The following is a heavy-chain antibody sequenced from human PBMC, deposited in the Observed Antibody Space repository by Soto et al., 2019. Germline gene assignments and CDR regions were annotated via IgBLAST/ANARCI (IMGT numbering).Heavy chain of an antibody. J-gene: IGHJ6*02. V-gene: IGHV1-69*01. CDR3: ASYGSGSYYYYYYYGMDV. D-gene: IGHD3-10*01. CDR1: GGTFSSYA. Sequence: QVQLVQSGAEVKKPGSSVKVSCKASGGTFSSYAISWVRQAPGQGLEWMGGIIPIFGTANYAQKFQGRVTITADEYTSTAYMELSSLRSEDPAVYYCASYGSGSYYYYYYYGMDVWGQGTTVTVSS. CDR2: IIPIFGTA.